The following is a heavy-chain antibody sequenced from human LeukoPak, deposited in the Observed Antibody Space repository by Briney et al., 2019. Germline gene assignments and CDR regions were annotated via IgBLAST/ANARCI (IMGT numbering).Heavy chain of an antibody. D-gene: IGHD6-13*01. V-gene: IGHV1-8*01. CDR3: ARVKDSSSWYWYYYYMDV. CDR2: MNPNSGNT. J-gene: IGHJ6*03. Sequence: ASVKVSCKASGYTFTSYDINWVRQATGQGLEWMGWMNPNSGNTGYAQKFQGRVTMTRNTSISTACMELSSLRSEDTDVYYCARVKDSSSWYWYYYYMDVWGKGTTVTVSS. CDR1: GYTFTSYD.